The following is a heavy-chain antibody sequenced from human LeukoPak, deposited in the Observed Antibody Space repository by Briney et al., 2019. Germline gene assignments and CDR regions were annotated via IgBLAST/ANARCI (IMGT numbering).Heavy chain of an antibody. CDR1: GFTFSKFP. J-gene: IGHJ3*02. CDR3: AKSLFTSATGTGRAFHI. CDR2: ISASGDVT. D-gene: IGHD1-1*01. Sequence: GGSLRLSCAASGFTFSKFPMGWVRQAPGRGLEWVSAISASGDVTFYADSLRGRFTISRDNSKSTLYLQMNGLRAEDTAIFYCAKSLFTSATGTGRAFHIWGQGTRVTVSS. V-gene: IGHV3-23*01.